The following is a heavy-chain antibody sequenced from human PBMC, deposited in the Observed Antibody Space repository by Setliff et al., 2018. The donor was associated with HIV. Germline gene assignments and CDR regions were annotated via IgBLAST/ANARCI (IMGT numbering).Heavy chain of an antibody. D-gene: IGHD1-26*01. J-gene: IGHJ4*02. CDR2: ISWDGDMT. Sequence: PGGSLRLSCAASGFTFDDYTMHWVRQAPGKGLEWVSLISWDGDMTYYADSVKGRFTISRDNSKNSLYLQMSSLRAEDTAVYYCAREPLVGAPDYFDYWGQGTLVTVSS. V-gene: IGHV3-43*01. CDR1: GFTFDDYT. CDR3: AREPLVGAPDYFDY.